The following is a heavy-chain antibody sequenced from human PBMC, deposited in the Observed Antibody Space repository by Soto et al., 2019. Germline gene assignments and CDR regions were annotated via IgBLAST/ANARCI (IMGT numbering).Heavy chain of an antibody. J-gene: IGHJ4*02. V-gene: IGHV3-23*01. D-gene: IGHD3-10*01. Sequence: EVQLLESGGALVQPGGSLRLSCAASGFTFSNYAMSWVRQAPGKGLDWISTITYSGGTTHYADSVKGRFTVSRDNSKKTLYLQVNSLRADDTAVYYCARKYSYGSGTYLFYFDYWGQGTLVTVSS. CDR1: GFTFSNYA. CDR3: ARKYSYGSGTYLFYFDY. CDR2: ITYSGGTT.